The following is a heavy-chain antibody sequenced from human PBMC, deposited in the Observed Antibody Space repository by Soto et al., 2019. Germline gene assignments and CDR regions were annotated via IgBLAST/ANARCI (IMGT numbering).Heavy chain of an antibody. CDR1: GFTVSSNY. Sequence: EVQLVESGGGLVQPGGSLRLSCAASGFTVSSNYMSWVRQAPGKGLEWVSVIYSGGSTYYADSVKGRFTISRDNSKNTLYLQMNSLRAEGTAVYYCAGSITIFGVVNPTYNWFDPWGQGTLVTVSS. CDR2: IYSGGST. J-gene: IGHJ5*02. D-gene: IGHD3-3*01. CDR3: AGSITIFGVVNPTYNWFDP. V-gene: IGHV3-66*01.